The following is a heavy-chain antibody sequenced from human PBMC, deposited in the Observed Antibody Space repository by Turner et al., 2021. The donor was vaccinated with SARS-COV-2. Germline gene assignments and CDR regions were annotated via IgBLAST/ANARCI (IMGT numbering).Heavy chain of an antibody. CDR2: INPNSGGT. V-gene: IGHV1-2*02. CDR3: AREPFTYYYDSSGNWFDP. J-gene: IGHJ5*02. CDR1: GYTFTDYY. D-gene: IGHD3-22*01. Sequence: QVQLVQSGAEVKKPGATVKVSCKTSGYTFTDYYVHWVRQAPGQGLEWMGWINPNSGGTNYAQKLQGRVTMTTDTSTSTAYMELRSLRSDDTAVYYCAREPFTYYYDSSGNWFDPWGQGTLVTVSS.